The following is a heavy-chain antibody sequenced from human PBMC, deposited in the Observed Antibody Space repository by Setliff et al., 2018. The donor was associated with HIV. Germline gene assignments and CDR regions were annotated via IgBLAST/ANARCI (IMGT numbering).Heavy chain of an antibody. V-gene: IGHV4-4*07. Sequence: SETLSLTCTVSGDSSSSYYCNWIRQPAGKGLEWIGRIYASGNTNYNPSLKSRVTTSVEKSKNQFSLKLSSVTAADTAVYYCARFLGSSPYYYYGMDVWGQGTTVTVSS. D-gene: IGHD6-6*01. CDR1: GDSSSSYY. J-gene: IGHJ6*02. CDR2: IYASGNT. CDR3: ARFLGSSPYYYYGMDV.